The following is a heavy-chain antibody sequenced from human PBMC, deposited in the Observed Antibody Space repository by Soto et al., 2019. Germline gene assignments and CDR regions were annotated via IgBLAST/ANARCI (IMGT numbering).Heavy chain of an antibody. D-gene: IGHD6-13*01. Sequence: EVQLVESEGGLVQPGRSLRLSCAASGFTFEDYAMHWVRQAPGKGLEWVSGISWNSGSIGYADSMKGRFTISRDNAKNSLYLQMNSLRAEDTALYYCAKDSGYSIRGNFDYWGQGTLVTVSS. V-gene: IGHV3-9*01. CDR1: GFTFEDYA. CDR3: AKDSGYSIRGNFDY. CDR2: ISWNSGSI. J-gene: IGHJ4*02.